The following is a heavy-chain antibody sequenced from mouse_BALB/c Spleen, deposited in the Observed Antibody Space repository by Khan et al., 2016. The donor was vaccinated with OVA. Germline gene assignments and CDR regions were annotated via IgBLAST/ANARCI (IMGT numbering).Heavy chain of an antibody. V-gene: IGHV9-3-1*01. J-gene: IGHJ4*01. Sequence: QVQLVQSGPDLKKPGETVKISCKASGYTFTNYGINWVKQAPGKGLKWMGWIYTYTGEPTYADDFKGRFAFSLETSASTAYLKINNLKNEDTATYFCARGGRRAMDYWGQGTSVTVSS. CDR1: GYTFTNYG. CDR2: IYTYTGEP. CDR3: ARGGRRAMDY. D-gene: IGHD3-3*01.